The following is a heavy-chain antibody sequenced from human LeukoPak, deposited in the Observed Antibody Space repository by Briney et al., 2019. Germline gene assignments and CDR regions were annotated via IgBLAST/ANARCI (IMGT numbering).Heavy chain of an antibody. CDR3: ARHCGGSTCNWFDP. J-gene: IGHJ5*02. Sequence: SQTLSLTFAISGDSVSSNSAAWNWIRQSPSRGLEWLGRTYYRSKWYNAYAVSVKGRITINPDTSKNQFSLQVNSVTPEDTAVYYCARHCGGSTCNWFDPWGQGTLVTVSS. V-gene: IGHV6-1*01. CDR1: GDSVSSNSAA. CDR2: TYYRSKWYN. D-gene: IGHD2-21*01.